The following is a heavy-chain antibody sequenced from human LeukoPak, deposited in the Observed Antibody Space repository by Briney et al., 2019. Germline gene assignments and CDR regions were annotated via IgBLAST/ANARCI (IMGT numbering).Heavy chain of an antibody. CDR2: INSDGSST. D-gene: IGHD2-8*01. CDR3: AKAYATAY. J-gene: IGHJ4*02. Sequence: GGSLRLSCAASGFTFSSYWMYWVRQAPGKGLVCVSRINSDGSSTSYADSVKGRFTISRDNSKNTLYLQMNSLRAEDTAVYYCAKAYATAYWGQGTLVTVSS. V-gene: IGHV3-74*01. CDR1: GFTFSSYW.